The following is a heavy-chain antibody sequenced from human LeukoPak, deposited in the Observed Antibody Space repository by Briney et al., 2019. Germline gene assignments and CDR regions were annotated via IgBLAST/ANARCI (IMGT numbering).Heavy chain of an antibody. CDR3: ARLIAVAGTFYYFDY. CDR1: GGSISSGGYY. CDR2: ISYSGST. V-gene: IGHV4-31*03. D-gene: IGHD6-19*01. J-gene: IGHJ4*02. Sequence: PSQTLSLTCTVSGGSISSGGYYWNWIRQHPGKGLEWIGYISYSGSTSYNPSLKSRVTMSVDTSKNQLSLKLSSVTAADTAVYYCARLIAVAGTFYYFDYWGQGTLVTVSS.